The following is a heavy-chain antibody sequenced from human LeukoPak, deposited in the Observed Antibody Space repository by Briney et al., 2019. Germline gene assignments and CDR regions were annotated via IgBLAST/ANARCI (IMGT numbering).Heavy chain of an antibody. V-gene: IGHV1-69*06. Sequence: SVKVSCKASGGTFSSYAISWVRQAPGQGLEWMGGIIPIFGTANYAQKFQGRVTITADKSTSTAYMELSSLRSEDTAVYYCAKEWLDYGSGSYFECSWGQGTLVTVSS. D-gene: IGHD3-10*01. CDR1: GGTFSSYA. J-gene: IGHJ5*02. CDR3: AKEWLDYGSGSYFECS. CDR2: IIPIFGTA.